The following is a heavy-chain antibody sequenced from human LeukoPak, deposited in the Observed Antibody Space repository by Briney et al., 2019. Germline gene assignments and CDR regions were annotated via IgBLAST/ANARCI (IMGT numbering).Heavy chain of an antibody. CDR3: ANTRGYGYYFNY. CDR1: GFTFSSYW. CDR2: INSDGSST. Sequence: GGSLRLSCAASGFTFSSYWMHWVRQAPGKGLVWVSRINSDGSSTSYADSVKGRFTISRDNAKNTLYLQMNSLRAEDTAVYYCANTRGYGYYFNYWGQGTLVTVSS. V-gene: IGHV3-74*01. J-gene: IGHJ4*02. D-gene: IGHD2-15*01.